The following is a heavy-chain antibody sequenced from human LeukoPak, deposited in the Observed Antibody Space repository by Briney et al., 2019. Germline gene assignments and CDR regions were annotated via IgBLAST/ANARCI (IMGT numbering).Heavy chain of an antibody. D-gene: IGHD1-26*01. V-gene: IGHV1-18*01. Sequence: ASVKVSCKASGYAFTNYAISWVRQAPGQGLEWVGWVSAYAGNANYAQKFQGRVTMTTHTSTSTAYMELRSLRSDDTAVYYCARDLRGSYGFWGQGTLVTVSS. CDR3: ARDLRGSYGF. CDR2: VSAYAGNA. J-gene: IGHJ4*02. CDR1: GYAFTNYA.